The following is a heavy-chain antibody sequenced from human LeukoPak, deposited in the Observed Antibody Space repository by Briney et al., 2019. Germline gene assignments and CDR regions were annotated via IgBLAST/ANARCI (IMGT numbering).Heavy chain of an antibody. CDR3: ARGVDYYYYYMDV. J-gene: IGHJ6*03. CDR1: GFTLSSYS. CDR2: ISSSSNYI. Sequence: GGSLRLSCAASGFTLSSYSMNWVRQAPGKGLEWVSSISSSSNYIYYADSAKGRFTISRDNAKNSMYLQMNSLRPEDTAVYYCARGVDYYYYYMDVWGKGTTVTVSS. V-gene: IGHV3-21*01.